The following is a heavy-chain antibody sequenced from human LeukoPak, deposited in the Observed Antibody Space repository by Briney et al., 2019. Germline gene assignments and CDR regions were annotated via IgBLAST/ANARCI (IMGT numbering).Heavy chain of an antibody. Sequence: PGGSLRLSCAASGFTFSSYAMSWVRQAPGKGLEWVSAISGSGGSRYYAESLKGRFTISRDNSKNTLYLQMNSLRAEDTAVYYCAKLYHSWSAGAFDYWGQGTLVTVSS. CDR2: ISGSGGSR. D-gene: IGHD6-13*01. CDR1: GFTFSSYA. J-gene: IGHJ4*02. CDR3: AKLYHSWSAGAFDY. V-gene: IGHV3-23*01.